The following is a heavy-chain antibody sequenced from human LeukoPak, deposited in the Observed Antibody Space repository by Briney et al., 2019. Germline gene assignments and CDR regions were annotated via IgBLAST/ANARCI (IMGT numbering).Heavy chain of an antibody. CDR3: ASVCLVVVPAAMHGGDY. D-gene: IGHD2-2*01. CDR2: ISYDGSNK. CDR1: GFTFSSYA. J-gene: IGHJ4*02. Sequence: GGSLRLSCAASGFTFSSYAMHWVRQAPGKGLEWVAVISYDGSNKYYADSVKGRFTISRDNSKNTLYLQMNSLRAEDTAVYYCASVCLVVVPAAMHGGDYLGQGTLVTVSS. V-gene: IGHV3-30*04.